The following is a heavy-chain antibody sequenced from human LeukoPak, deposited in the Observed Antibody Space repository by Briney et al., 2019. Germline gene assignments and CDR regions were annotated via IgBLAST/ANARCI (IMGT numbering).Heavy chain of an antibody. Sequence: ETLSLTCAVYGGSFSGYYWSWVRQAPGKGLEWVSAISGSGGSTYYADSVKGRFTISRDNSKNTLYLQMNSLRAEDTAVYYCAKDREPRITMIVVVIAFDYWGQRALVTVSS. CDR3: AKDREPRITMIVVVIAFDY. J-gene: IGHJ4*02. V-gene: IGHV3-23*01. D-gene: IGHD3-22*01. CDR1: GGSFSGYY. CDR2: ISGSGGST.